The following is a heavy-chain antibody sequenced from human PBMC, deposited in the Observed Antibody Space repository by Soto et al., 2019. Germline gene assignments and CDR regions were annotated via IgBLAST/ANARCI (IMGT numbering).Heavy chain of an antibody. CDR1: GFTFSNYG. Sequence: GGSLRLSCAASGFTFSNYGMHWVRQAPGKGLEWVAVISYDGSNKYYADSVKGRFTISRDNSKNTLYLQMNSLRAEDTAVYYCAKDNSGAAADWVYYYYGMDVWGQGTTVTVSS. D-gene: IGHD6-13*01. V-gene: IGHV3-30*18. J-gene: IGHJ6*02. CDR3: AKDNSGAAADWVYYYYGMDV. CDR2: ISYDGSNK.